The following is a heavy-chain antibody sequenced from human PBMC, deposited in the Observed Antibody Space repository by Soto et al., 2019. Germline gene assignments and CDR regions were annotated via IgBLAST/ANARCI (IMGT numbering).Heavy chain of an antibody. CDR1: GYTFTSYG. CDR2: ISAYTGNT. D-gene: IGHD5-18*01. V-gene: IGHV1-18*01. CDR3: ARVKYSTPYYYYYGMDV. Sequence: QVQLVQSGAEVKKPGASVKVSCKASGYTFTSYGISWVRQAPGEGLEWMGWISAYTGNTNYAQKLQGRVTMTTDTSTSTAYMELRSLRSDDTAVYYCARVKYSTPYYYYYGMDVWGQGTTVTVS. J-gene: IGHJ6*02.